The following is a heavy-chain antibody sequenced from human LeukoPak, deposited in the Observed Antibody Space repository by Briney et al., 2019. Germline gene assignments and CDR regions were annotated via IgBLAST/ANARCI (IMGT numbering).Heavy chain of an antibody. CDR2: INPNSGDT. D-gene: IGHD3-3*01. J-gene: IGHJ3*02. Sequence: ASVKVSCKASGYTFTGYYMHLVRQAPGQGLEWMAWINPNSGDTKYVQKLQGRVTTTRDTSISTAYMELRRLRSDDTAVYYCARELLDRRGGVYAFDIWGQGTMVTVSS. CDR3: ARELLDRRGGVYAFDI. V-gene: IGHV1-2*02. CDR1: GYTFTGYY.